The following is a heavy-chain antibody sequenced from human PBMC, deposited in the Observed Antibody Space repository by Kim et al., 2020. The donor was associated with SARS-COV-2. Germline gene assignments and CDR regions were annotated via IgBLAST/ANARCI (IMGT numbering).Heavy chain of an antibody. Sequence: SETLSLTCTVSGGSISSSNYYWSWIRQPPGKGLEWIGSIYYNGGTYSNPSLYSRVTISVDTSKNQFSVNLRSVTAADTAVYYCARHEPVAPDYGRFDYWGRGTLVTVS. V-gene: IGHV4-39*01. CDR3: ARHEPVAPDYGRFDY. D-gene: IGHD4-17*01. J-gene: IGHJ4*02. CDR1: GGSISSSNYY. CDR2: IYYNGGT.